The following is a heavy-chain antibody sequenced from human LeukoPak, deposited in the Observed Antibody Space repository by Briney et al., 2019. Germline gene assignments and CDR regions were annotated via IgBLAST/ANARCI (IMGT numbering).Heavy chain of an antibody. CDR1: GFTFSSYS. D-gene: IGHD3-9*01. Sequence: GGSLRLSCAASGFTFSSYSMSWVRQAPGKGLEWVANIKRDGSEKYYVDSVKGRFTISRDNAKNSLYLQMNSLRAEDTAVYYCAKAAYYDILTGYYADYWGQGTLVTVSS. J-gene: IGHJ4*02. V-gene: IGHV3-7*03. CDR3: AKAAYYDILTGYYADY. CDR2: IKRDGSEK.